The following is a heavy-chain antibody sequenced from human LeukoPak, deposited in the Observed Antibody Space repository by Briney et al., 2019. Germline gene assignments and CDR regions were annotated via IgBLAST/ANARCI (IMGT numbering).Heavy chain of an antibody. Sequence: SETLSLTCAVYGGSFSGYFWSWIRQSPGKRPEYIGEINHIGNTGYNPSLNSRVTISVDTSKNQFSLILYSVTAADTAVYYCARKTVTTGVDYWGLGTLVTVSA. CDR3: ARKTVTTGVDY. V-gene: IGHV4-34*01. CDR1: GGSFSGYF. J-gene: IGHJ4*02. D-gene: IGHD4-17*01. CDR2: INHIGNT.